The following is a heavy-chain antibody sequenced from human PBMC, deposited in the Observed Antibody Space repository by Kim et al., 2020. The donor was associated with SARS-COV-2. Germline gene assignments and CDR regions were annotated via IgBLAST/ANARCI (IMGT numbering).Heavy chain of an antibody. Sequence: YYKTSTQSRVSISLDTSKNQFSLRLSSLTAADTAVYFCGRDRGEYYGMDVWGQGTTVTVSS. V-gene: IGHV4-31*02. J-gene: IGHJ6*02. CDR3: GRDRGEYYGMDV. D-gene: IGHD7-27*01.